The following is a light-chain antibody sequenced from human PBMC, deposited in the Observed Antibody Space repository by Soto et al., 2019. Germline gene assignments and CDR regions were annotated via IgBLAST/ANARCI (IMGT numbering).Light chain of an antibody. V-gene: IGKV3-20*01. J-gene: IGKJ1*01. Sequence: EILLTQSPGTLSLSAGEKATLSCRVNQSLRRSHLAWYRQKPGQAPRLLIYDASNRATGIPDRVSGSGSGTDFTLTISGLEPEDFAVYYCQHYGGSPPITFGQGTKVDI. CDR1: QSLRRSH. CDR2: DAS. CDR3: QHYGGSPPIT.